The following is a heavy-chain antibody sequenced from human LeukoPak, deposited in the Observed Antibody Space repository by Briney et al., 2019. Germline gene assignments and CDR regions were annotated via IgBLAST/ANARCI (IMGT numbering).Heavy chain of an antibody. CDR2: ISAYNGNT. CDR3: ARGTIAAAATSNWFDP. J-gene: IGHJ5*02. D-gene: IGHD6-13*01. V-gene: IGHV1-18*01. Sequence: ASVRVSCKASGYTFTSYGISWVRQAPGQGVEWMGWISAYNGNTNYVQKLQGRVTMTTDTSTSTAYMELRSLRSDDTAVYYCARGTIAAAATSNWFDPWGQGTLVTVSS. CDR1: GYTFTSYG.